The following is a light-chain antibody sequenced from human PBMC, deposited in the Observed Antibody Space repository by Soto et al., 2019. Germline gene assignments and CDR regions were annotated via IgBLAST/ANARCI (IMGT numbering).Light chain of an antibody. CDR3: SSYTTYHTLVV. J-gene: IGLJ3*02. V-gene: IGLV2-14*03. CDR1: NSDISNHDY. Sequence: QSALTQPASVSGSPGQSITLSCTGTNSDISNHDYVSWYQHHPGEAPKLMIYDVSVRPSGISDRFSGSKSGNTASLTISGLQAEDEADYFCSSYTTYHTLVVFGGGTKLTVL. CDR2: DVS.